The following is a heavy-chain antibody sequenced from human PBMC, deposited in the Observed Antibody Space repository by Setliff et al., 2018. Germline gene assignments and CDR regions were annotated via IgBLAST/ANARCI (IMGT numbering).Heavy chain of an antibody. CDR2: INPSGGST. D-gene: IGHD3-10*01. V-gene: IGHV1-46*01. CDR3: IMNMVRPVTGLDC. Sequence: ASVKVSCKASGYTFTSNHVHWGRQAPGQGLEWMGTINPSGGSTIYAPDFQGRVTMTWDTSTNIAYMDRSGLRYADSAIYYCIMNMVRPVTGLDCWGPGTLVTVSS. CDR1: GYTFTSNH. J-gene: IGHJ4*02.